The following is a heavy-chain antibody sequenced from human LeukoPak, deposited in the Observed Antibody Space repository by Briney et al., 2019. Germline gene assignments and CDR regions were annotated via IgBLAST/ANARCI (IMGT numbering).Heavy chain of an antibody. Sequence: GGSLRPSCAASGFTFSSYWMSWVRQAPGKGLEWVSAIRSSSSSIYYADSVKGRFTISRDNAKNSVYLQMNSLRAEDTAVYYCTRDGQYYGMDVWGQGTTVTVSS. CDR1: GFTFSSYW. CDR2: IRSSSSSI. V-gene: IGHV3-21*01. CDR3: TRDGQYYGMDV. J-gene: IGHJ6*02.